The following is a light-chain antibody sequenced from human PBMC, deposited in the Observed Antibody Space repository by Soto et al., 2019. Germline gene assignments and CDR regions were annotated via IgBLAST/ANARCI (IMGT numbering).Light chain of an antibody. CDR2: GAS. CDR3: QQYGSSPPIT. V-gene: IGKV3-20*01. CDR1: QGLSSNY. J-gene: IGKJ5*01. Sequence: EIVLTQSPGTLSLSPGERATLSCRASQGLSSNYLAWYQQKPGQAPRLLIYGASSRATGIPDRFSGSGSGTDFTLTISRLEPEDFAVYYCQQYGSSPPITFGHGTRLEIK.